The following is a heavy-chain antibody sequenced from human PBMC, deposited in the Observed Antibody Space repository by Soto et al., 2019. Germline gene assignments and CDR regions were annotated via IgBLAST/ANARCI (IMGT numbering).Heavy chain of an antibody. CDR1: GFTFSSYG. CDR3: AKGEGGHSDYDVGYHFDY. CDR2: ISYGGTNK. D-gene: IGHD5-12*01. J-gene: IGHJ4*02. Sequence: QVQLEESGGGVVQPGRSLRLSCAASGFTFSSYGMHWVRQAPGKGLEWVAVISYGGTNKYYADSVKGRFTISRDNSKNTLYLRMSSLRAEDTAVYYCAKGEGGHSDYDVGYHFDYWGQGTLVNVSS. V-gene: IGHV3-30*18.